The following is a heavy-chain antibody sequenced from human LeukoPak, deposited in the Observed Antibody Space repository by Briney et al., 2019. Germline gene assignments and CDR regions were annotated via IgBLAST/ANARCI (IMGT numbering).Heavy chain of an antibody. CDR1: GYTFTSYA. CDR2: INAGNGNT. V-gene: IGHV1-3*01. Sequence: GASVKVSCKASGYTFTSYAMHWVRQAPGQRLEWMGWINAGNGNTKYSQKFQGRVTITRDTSASTAYMGLSSLRSEDTAVYYCARDPGYGDSPGSYWGQGTLVTVSS. J-gene: IGHJ4*02. CDR3: ARDPGYGDSPGSY. D-gene: IGHD4-17*01.